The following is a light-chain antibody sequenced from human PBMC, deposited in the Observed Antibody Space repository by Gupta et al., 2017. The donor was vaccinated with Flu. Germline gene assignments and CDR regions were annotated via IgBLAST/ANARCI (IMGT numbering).Light chain of an antibody. V-gene: IGKV1-5*03. Sequence: DIQMTQSPSTLSASVGDRVTITCRPSQSISSWLCWYQQKPGKAPKLLIYKASSLESGVPSRFSGSGSGTEFTLTISSRQPDDFATYYCQQYNSYPGYTFGQGTKVEIK. CDR2: KAS. CDR1: QSISSW. J-gene: IGKJ2*01. CDR3: QQYNSYPGYT.